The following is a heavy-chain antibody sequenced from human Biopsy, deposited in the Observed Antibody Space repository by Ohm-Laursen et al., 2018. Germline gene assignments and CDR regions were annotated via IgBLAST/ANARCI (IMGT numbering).Heavy chain of an antibody. CDR3: ARAVDYYDPYYYYGLDV. CDR2: INQSGST. Sequence: TLSLTCAVNGESSSGYFWNWIRQPPGKGLEWIGEINQSGSTKYNPSLKSRVTISVDKSKNQFSLKLRSVIAADTAVYYCARAVDYYDPYYYYGLDVWGQGTTVTVSS. D-gene: IGHD3-16*01. CDR1: GESSSGYF. V-gene: IGHV4-34*01. J-gene: IGHJ6*02.